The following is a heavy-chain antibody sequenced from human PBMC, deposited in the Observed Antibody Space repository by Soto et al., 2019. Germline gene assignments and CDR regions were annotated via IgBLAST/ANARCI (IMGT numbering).Heavy chain of an antibody. CDR3: ERQEYYYYYYMDD. J-gene: IGHJ6*03. CDR1: GGSFTVYY. V-gene: IGHV4-34*01. Sequence: SETMSLTSGVYGGSFTVYYCTWIRQAPGKQREQSEEIKHSGSTNYNPPHKSRVIISVDTSKDQYSLKLHSVTVADTAVYYSERQEYYYYYYMDDWGKGTTVTGSS. CDR2: IKHSGST.